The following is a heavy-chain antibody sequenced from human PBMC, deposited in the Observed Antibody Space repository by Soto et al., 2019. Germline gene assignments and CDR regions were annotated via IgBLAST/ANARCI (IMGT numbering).Heavy chain of an antibody. CDR1: GYTFTGYY. J-gene: IGHJ3*02. CDR3: ARDTRDFLSGRRVGAFDI. CDR2: INPNSGGT. D-gene: IGHD3-3*01. V-gene: IGHV1-2*04. Sequence: QVQLVQSGAEVKKPGASVKVSCKASGYTFTGYYMHWVRQAPGQGLEWMGWINPNSGGTNYAQKFQGWVTMTRDTSISTAYMGLSRLRSDDTAVYYCARDTRDFLSGRRVGAFDIWGQGTMVTVSS.